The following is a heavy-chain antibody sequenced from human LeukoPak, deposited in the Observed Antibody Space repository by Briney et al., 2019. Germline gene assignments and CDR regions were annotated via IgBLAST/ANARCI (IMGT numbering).Heavy chain of an antibody. Sequence: GGSLRLFCAASGFTFSSYAMSWVRQARGKGLEWVSAISGSGGSTYYADSVKGRFTISRDNSKNTLYLQMNSLRAEDTAVYYCAKDRWSSYYYDSSGYAFDYWGQGTLVTVSS. CDR1: GFTFSSYA. CDR3: AKDRWSSYYYDSSGYAFDY. V-gene: IGHV3-23*01. J-gene: IGHJ4*02. D-gene: IGHD3-22*01. CDR2: ISGSGGST.